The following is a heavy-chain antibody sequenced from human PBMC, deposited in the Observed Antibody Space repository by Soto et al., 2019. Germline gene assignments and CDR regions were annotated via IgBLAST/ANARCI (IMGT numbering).Heavy chain of an antibody. Sequence: AASGNVAGTTSADSVTNYGISWVRQAPGQGHERMGWISAYNGNTNYAQQFQGRVTMTTDTSTNTAYMELRSLRSDDSAVYYCSRADCSGGTCRLSYYYGMDVWGQGTTVPVSS. D-gene: IGHD2-15*01. CDR1: ADSVTNYG. CDR3: SRADCSGGTCRLSYYYGMDV. V-gene: IGHV1-18*01. CDR2: ISAYNGNT. J-gene: IGHJ6*01.